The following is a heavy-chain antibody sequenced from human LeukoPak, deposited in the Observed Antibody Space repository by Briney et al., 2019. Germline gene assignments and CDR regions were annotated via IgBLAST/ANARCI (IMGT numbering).Heavy chain of an antibody. Sequence: PGGSLRLSCAASGFTFSSYEVNWVRQAPGKGLEWVSYISSSGSTIYYADSVKGRFTISRDNAKNSLYLQMNSLRAEDTAVYYCARDISERIAAAGYYYYYYGMDVWGQGTTVTVSS. CDR1: GFTFSSYE. D-gene: IGHD6-13*01. CDR2: ISSSGSTI. V-gene: IGHV3-48*03. J-gene: IGHJ6*02. CDR3: ARDISERIAAAGYYYYYYGMDV.